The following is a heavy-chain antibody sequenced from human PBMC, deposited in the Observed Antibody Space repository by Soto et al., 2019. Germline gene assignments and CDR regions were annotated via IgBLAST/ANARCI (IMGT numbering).Heavy chain of an antibody. V-gene: IGHV4-31*03. Sequence: QVQLQESGPGLVKPSQTLPLTCTVSGDSVSGGYYWSWVRQRPRKGLEWIGYVSPIGTPYYSPSLNSRVSISIDTSKNQLSLEVRSVTAADTAVYYCARDRGSYGMDVWGQGTTVTVSS. CDR3: ARDRGSYGMDV. CDR2: VSPIGTP. J-gene: IGHJ6*02. CDR1: GDSVSGGYY.